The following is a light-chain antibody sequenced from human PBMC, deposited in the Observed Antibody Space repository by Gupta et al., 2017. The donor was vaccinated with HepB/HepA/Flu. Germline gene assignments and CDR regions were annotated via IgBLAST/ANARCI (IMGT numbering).Light chain of an antibody. CDR2: AAS. Sequence: DTQLTQSPSSLSASVGDRVTITCRASQGISDHLAWFQQKPGKAPKSLIYAASSLQSGVPSNFSGSGSGTDFTLTISSLQPEDSATYYCQQDYNSPITFGQGTRLEIK. V-gene: IGKV1-16*02. CDR3: QQDYNSPIT. J-gene: IGKJ5*01. CDR1: QGISDH.